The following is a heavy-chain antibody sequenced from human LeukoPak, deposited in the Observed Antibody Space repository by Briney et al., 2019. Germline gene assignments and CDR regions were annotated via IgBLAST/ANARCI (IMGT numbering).Heavy chain of an antibody. V-gene: IGHV3-30*02. CDR3: AKDNYYDSSGYYSC. J-gene: IGHJ4*02. Sequence: PGGSLRLSCAASGYTFSRYDMYWVRGAREKGLQGVASMLFDGCNKFYTDSVKGRLNISRDHSKHTLYLQMNILRAEDTAVYYCAKDNYYDSSGYYSCWVQGTMVTVCS. D-gene: IGHD3-22*01. CDR1: GYTFSRYD. CDR2: MLFDGCNK.